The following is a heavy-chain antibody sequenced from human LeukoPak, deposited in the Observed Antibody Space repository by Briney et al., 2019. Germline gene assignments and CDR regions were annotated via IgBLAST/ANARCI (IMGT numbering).Heavy chain of an antibody. CDR1: GFTVRINY. CDR3: AKTGDYYFSLDN. D-gene: IGHD3-9*01. CDR2: LYSGGST. V-gene: IGHV3-53*01. J-gene: IGHJ4*02. Sequence: GGSLRLSCAASGFTVRINYMPWVRQAQGRGRVGFLPLYSGGSTYYADSVEGRFTISRDSSKNTLYLQMNSLRAEDTAVYYCAKTGDYYFSLDNWGQGTLVTVSS.